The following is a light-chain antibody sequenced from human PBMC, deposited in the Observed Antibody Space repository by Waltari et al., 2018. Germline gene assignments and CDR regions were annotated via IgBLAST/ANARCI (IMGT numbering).Light chain of an antibody. J-gene: IGLJ1*01. V-gene: IGLV2-14*03. CDR3: SSYSISSNYFV. CDR2: DVS. Sequence: QSALTQPASVSGSPGQSITISCTGTTSDIGYYKYVSWYQQHPGKAPKLIIYDVSHRPSGVSVRFSGSKSGNPASLTISGLRAEDEADYHCSSYSISSNYFVFGTGTMVTVL. CDR1: TSDIGYYKY.